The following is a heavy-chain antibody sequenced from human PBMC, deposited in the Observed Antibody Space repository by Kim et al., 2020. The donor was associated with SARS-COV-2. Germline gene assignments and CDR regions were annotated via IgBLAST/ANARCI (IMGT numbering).Heavy chain of an antibody. J-gene: IGHJ6*02. V-gene: IGHV1-69*13. CDR3: ARDGVVPAAIIHYYGMDV. Sequence: SVKVSCKASGGTFSSYAISWVRQAPGQGLEWMGGIIPIFGTANYAQKFQGRVTITADESTSTAYMELSSLRSEDTAVYYCARDGVVPAAIIHYYGMDVWGQGTTVTVSS. CDR2: IIPIFGTA. D-gene: IGHD2-2*01. CDR1: GGTFSSYA.